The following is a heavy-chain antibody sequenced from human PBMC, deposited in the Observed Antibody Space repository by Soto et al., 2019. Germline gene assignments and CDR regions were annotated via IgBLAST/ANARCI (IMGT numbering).Heavy chain of an antibody. V-gene: IGHV3-30*18. CDR2: ISYDGSNK. CDR1: GLTFSSYV. J-gene: IGHJ4*02. CDR3: AKGYVWGSYRLDY. Sequence: QVQLVESGGVVVQPGRSLRLSCAASGLTFSSYVMHCVRQAPGKGLEWVAVISYDGSNKYYADSVKGRFTISRDNSKNTLYLQMNSLRAEDTAVYYCAKGYVWGSYRLDYWGQGTLVTVSS. D-gene: IGHD3-16*02.